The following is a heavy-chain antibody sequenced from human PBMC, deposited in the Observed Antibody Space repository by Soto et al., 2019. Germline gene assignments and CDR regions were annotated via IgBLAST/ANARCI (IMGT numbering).Heavy chain of an antibody. CDR2: ISGSGGST. J-gene: IGHJ6*02. V-gene: IGHV3-23*01. Sequence: PGGSLRLSCAASGFTFSSYAMYWVRQAPGEGLEWVSTISGSGGSTYYAASVKGRFTISRDNSKNTLYLQMNSLRAEVTAVYYCAKDGDSSGYFSYYYGMDVWGQGTTVTVSS. CDR3: AKDGDSSGYFSYYYGMDV. CDR1: GFTFSSYA. D-gene: IGHD3-22*01.